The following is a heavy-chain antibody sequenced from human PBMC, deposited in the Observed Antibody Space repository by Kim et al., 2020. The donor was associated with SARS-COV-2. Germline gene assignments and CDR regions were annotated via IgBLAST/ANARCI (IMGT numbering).Heavy chain of an antibody. CDR2: VSGSGAST. CDR3: AREASSSGLFGSGLDV. D-gene: IGHD3-10*02. CDR1: GFTFSSFA. J-gene: IGHJ6*01. V-gene: IGHV3-23*01. Sequence: GGSLRLSCGGSGFTFSSFAITWVRQAPGKGLEWVASVSGSGASTYSADAVKGRFTISRDNSKSTLFLQMNNLRVEDTAVYFCAREASSSGLFGSGLDVWG.